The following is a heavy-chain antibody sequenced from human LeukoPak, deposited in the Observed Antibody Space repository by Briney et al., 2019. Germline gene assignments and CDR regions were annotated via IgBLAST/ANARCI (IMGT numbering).Heavy chain of an antibody. CDR3: TTSIMITFGGVIVTHFDY. D-gene: IGHD3-16*02. CDR2: IKSKTDGGTT. J-gene: IGHJ4*02. CDR1: GFTFSNAW. V-gene: IGHV3-15*01. Sequence: GGSLRLSCAASGFTFSNAWMSWVRQAPGKGLEWVGRIKSKTDGGTTDYAAPVKGRFTISRDDSKNTLYLQMNSLKTEDTAVYYCTTSIMITFGGVIVTHFDYWGQGTLVTVSS.